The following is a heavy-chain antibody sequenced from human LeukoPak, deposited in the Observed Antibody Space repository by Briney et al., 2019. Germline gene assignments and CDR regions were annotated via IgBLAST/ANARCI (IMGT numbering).Heavy chain of an antibody. Sequence: SGGSLRLSCAASGFTFSSYAMSWVRQAPGKGLEWVSAISGSGGSTYYADSVKGRFTISRDNSKNSLYLQMNSLRAEDTAVYYCASDYDFWSGYYGFWGQGTLVTVSS. CDR1: GFTFSSYA. CDR2: ISGSGGST. D-gene: IGHD3-3*01. CDR3: ASDYDFWSGYYGF. V-gene: IGHV3-23*01. J-gene: IGHJ4*02.